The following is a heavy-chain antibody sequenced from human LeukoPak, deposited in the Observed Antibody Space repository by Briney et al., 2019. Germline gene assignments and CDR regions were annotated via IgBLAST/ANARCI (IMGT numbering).Heavy chain of an antibody. V-gene: IGHV3-23*01. CDR3: AKDVRQWSGYYRDASDI. CDR1: GFTFSSYA. D-gene: IGHD3-3*01. J-gene: IGHJ3*02. Sequence: GGSLRLSCAASGFTFSSYAMSWVRQAPGKGLEWVSGISAGGGSTYYADSVRGSFTISRDNSKSTLYLEMNSLQAGDAAVYHCAKDVRQWSGYYRDASDIWGQGTMVTVSS. CDR2: ISAGGGST.